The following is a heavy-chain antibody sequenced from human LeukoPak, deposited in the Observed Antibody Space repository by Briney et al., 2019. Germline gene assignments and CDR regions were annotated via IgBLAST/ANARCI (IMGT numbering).Heavy chain of an antibody. CDR1: GFTFSSYS. D-gene: IGHD2-15*01. CDR2: ISSSSSTI. CDR3: AKDPRISATPTCDD. Sequence: GGSLRLSCAPSGFTFSSYSMNWVRQAPGKGLEWVSYISSSSSTIYYADSVKGRFTISRDNAKNSLYLQMNSLRAEDTAVYYCAKDPRISATPTCDDWGQGTLVTVSS. V-gene: IGHV3-48*01. J-gene: IGHJ4*02.